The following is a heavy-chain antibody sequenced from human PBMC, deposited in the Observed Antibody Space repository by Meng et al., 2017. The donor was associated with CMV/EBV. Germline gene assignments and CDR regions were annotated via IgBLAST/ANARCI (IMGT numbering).Heavy chain of an antibody. V-gene: IGHV1-69*02. Sequence: SVKVSCKASGGTFSSYTISWVRQAPGQGLEWMGRIIPILGIANYAQKFQGRVTITAGKSTSTAYMELSSLRSEDTAVYYCARSYYDSSGYYAYWGQGTLVTVSS. CDR3: ARSYYDSSGYYAY. J-gene: IGHJ4*02. CDR2: IIPILGIA. D-gene: IGHD3-22*01. CDR1: GGTFSSYT.